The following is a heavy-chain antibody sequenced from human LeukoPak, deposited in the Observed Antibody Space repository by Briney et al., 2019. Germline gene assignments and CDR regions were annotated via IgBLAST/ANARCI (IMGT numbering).Heavy chain of an antibody. Sequence: GGSVRLSCAASGFTFSSYAMSWVRQAPGKGLEWVSAISGSGGSTYYADSVKGRFTISRDNSKNTLYLQMNSLRAEDTAVYYCAKDGYSSSWYSLKYYYYYMDVWGKGTTVTVSS. D-gene: IGHD6-13*01. CDR1: GFTFSSYA. CDR3: AKDGYSSSWYSLKYYYYYMDV. J-gene: IGHJ6*03. CDR2: ISGSGGST. V-gene: IGHV3-23*01.